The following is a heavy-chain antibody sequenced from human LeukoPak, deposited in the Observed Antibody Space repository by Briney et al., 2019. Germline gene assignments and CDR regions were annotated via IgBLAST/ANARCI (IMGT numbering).Heavy chain of an antibody. CDR1: GFTFSSYS. CDR3: ARDGALLRYFDWSPYYYYGMDV. CDR2: ISSSSNTI. Sequence: GGSLRLSCAASGFTFSSYSMNWVRQAPGKGLEWVSYISSSSNTIYYADSVKGRFTISRDNAKNSLYLQMNSLRDEDTAVYYCARDGALLRYFDWSPYYYYGMDVWGQGTTVTVSS. V-gene: IGHV3-48*02. D-gene: IGHD3-9*01. J-gene: IGHJ6*02.